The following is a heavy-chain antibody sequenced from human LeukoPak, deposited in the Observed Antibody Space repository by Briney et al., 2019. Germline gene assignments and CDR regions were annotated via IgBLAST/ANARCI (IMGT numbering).Heavy chain of an antibody. D-gene: IGHD3-16*02. J-gene: IGHJ4*02. Sequence: SETLSLTCTVSGGSISSYYWSWIRQPPGKGLEWIGYTYYSGSTNYNPSLKSRVTISVDTSKNQFSLKLSSVTAADTAVYYCARAHYDYVWGSYRFVAPFDYWGQGTLVTVSS. CDR2: TYYSGST. V-gene: IGHV4-59*01. CDR3: ARAHYDYVWGSYRFVAPFDY. CDR1: GGSISSYY.